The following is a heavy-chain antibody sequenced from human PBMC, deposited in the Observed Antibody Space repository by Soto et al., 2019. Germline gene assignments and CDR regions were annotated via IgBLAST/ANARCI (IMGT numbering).Heavy chain of an antibody. J-gene: IGHJ6*02. Sequence: PGGSLRLSCAASGFTFSSYSMNWVRQAPGKGLEWVSSISSSSSYIYYADSVKGRFTISRDNAKNSLYLQMNSLRAEDTAVYYCARVCCYDSSGYYYGIYYGMDVWGQGTTVTVSS. CDR3: ARVCCYDSSGYYYGIYYGMDV. D-gene: IGHD3-22*01. CDR2: ISSSSSYI. CDR1: GFTFSSYS. V-gene: IGHV3-21*01.